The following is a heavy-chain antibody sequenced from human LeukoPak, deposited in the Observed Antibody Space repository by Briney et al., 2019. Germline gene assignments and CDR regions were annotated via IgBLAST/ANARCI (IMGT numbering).Heavy chain of an antibody. J-gene: IGHJ6*02. CDR1: GGSISSYY. CDR3: ARLRTVGATESYYYYYCGMDV. D-gene: IGHD1-26*01. V-gene: IGHV4-59*08. Sequence: PSETLSLTCTVSGGSISSYYWSWIRQPPGKGLEWIGYIYYSGSTNYNPSLKSRVTISVDTSKNQFSLKLSSVTAADTAVYYCARLRTVGATESYYYYYCGMDVWGQGTTVTVSS. CDR2: IYYSGST.